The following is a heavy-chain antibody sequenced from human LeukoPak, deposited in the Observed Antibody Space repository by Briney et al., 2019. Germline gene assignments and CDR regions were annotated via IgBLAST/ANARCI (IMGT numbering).Heavy chain of an antibody. CDR2: ISYDGSNK. J-gene: IGHJ6*04. CDR3: ARDREVPAAIYYYYYGMDV. D-gene: IGHD2-2*01. Sequence: PGRSLRLSCAASGFTFSSYAMHWVRQAPGKGLEWVAVISYDGSNKYYADSVKGRFTISRDNSKNMLYLQMNSLRAEDTAVYYCARDREVPAAIYYYYYGMDVWGKGTTVTVSS. CDR1: GFTFSSYA. V-gene: IGHV3-30*04.